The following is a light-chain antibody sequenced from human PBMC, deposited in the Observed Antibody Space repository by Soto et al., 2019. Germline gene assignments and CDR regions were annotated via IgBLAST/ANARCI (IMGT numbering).Light chain of an antibody. V-gene: IGKV3-20*01. J-gene: IGKJ2*01. CDR3: QQYNTSPFT. CDR2: GAS. Sequence: EIVLTQSPGTLSLSPGERATLSCRASQSVSSYLAWYQENPGQAPRLLIYGASSRATGIPDRFSGSGSGTDFTLTTSRLEPEDFALYYCQQYNTSPFTFGQGTKVNIK. CDR1: QSVSSY.